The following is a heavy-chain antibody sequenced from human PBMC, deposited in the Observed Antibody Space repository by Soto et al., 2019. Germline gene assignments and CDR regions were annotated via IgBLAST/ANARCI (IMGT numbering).Heavy chain of an antibody. CDR2: IYPGDSDT. D-gene: IGHD3-22*01. V-gene: IGHV5-51*01. CDR1: GYSFTSYW. J-gene: IGHJ6*02. CDR3: ASLSYYYDSSGYPDYYYNGMDV. Sequence: GESLKISCKGSGYSFTSYWIGWVRQMPGKGLEWMGIIYPGDSDTRYSPSFQGQVTISADKSISTAYLQWSSLKASDTARYYCASLSYYYDSSGYPDYYYNGMDVWGQGTTVTVSS.